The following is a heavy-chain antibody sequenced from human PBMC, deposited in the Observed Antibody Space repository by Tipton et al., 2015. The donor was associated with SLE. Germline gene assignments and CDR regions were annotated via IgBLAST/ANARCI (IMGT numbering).Heavy chain of an antibody. CDR3: ARERIVVVDY. J-gene: IGHJ4*02. CDR2: ISSSSSTI. V-gene: IGHV3-48*01. CDR1: GFTFSSYS. Sequence: SLRLSCAASGFTFSSYSMNWVRQAPGKGLEWVSYISSSSSTIYYADSVKGRFTISRDNAKNSLYLQMNSLRAEDTAVYYCARERIVVVDYWGQGTLVTVSS. D-gene: IGHD2-15*01.